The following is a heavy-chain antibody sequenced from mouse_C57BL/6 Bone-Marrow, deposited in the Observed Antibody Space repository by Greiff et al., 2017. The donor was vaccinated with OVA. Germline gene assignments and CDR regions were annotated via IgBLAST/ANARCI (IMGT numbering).Heavy chain of an antibody. CDR1: GYTFTGYW. Sequence: VQLQQFGAELIKPGASANLSCNAPGYTFTGYWIEWVKQRPGHGLEWIGEILQGSGSTNYNEKFKGKATFTADTSSNTAYMQLSSLTTEDSAIYYCARGGCYCGLFDYWGQGTTLTVSS. CDR2: ILQGSGST. CDR3: ARGGCYCGLFDY. D-gene: IGHD1-2*01. J-gene: IGHJ2*01. V-gene: IGHV1-9*01.